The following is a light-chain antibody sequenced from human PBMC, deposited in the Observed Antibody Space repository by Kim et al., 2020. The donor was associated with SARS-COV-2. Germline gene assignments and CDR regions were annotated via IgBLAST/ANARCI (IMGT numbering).Light chain of an antibody. Sequence: ALGQTVTFTCQGDSLRTYYASWYQQKPGQAPILVIYGKNNRPSGIPDRFSGSSSGNTASLTVTGAQAVDEAVYYCNSRDNGGDHVVIGGGTQLTVL. V-gene: IGLV3-19*01. CDR1: SLRTYY. CDR2: GKN. J-gene: IGLJ2*01. CDR3: NSRDNGGDHVV.